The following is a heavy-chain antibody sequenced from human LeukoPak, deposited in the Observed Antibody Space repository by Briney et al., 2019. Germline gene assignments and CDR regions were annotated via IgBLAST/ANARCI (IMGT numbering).Heavy chain of an antibody. V-gene: IGHV4-4*07. CDR1: AASIDNYY. CDR2: IFTSGTA. Sequence: PSETLSLTCTVSAASIDNYYWIWIRQPAGKGLEWIGRIFTSGTAYYNPSLKSRVTMSVDTSKKEFYLKLASATAADTGVYYCARGGGFPPWGNWFDPWGQGTLVTVSS. CDR3: ARGGGFPPWGNWFDP. J-gene: IGHJ5*02. D-gene: IGHD3-16*01.